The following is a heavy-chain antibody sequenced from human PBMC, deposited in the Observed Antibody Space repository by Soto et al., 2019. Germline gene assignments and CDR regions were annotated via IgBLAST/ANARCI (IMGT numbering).Heavy chain of an antibody. V-gene: IGHV4-59*08. CDR1: GGSISSHY. CDR2: IYYSGST. Sequence: SETLSLTCTVSGGSISSHYWSWIRQPPGKGLEWIGYIYYSGSTNYNPSLKSRVTISVDTSKNQFSLKLSSVTAADTAVYYCARREGKYYGSGSYSVFDYWGQGTLVTVSS. J-gene: IGHJ4*02. CDR3: ARREGKYYGSGSYSVFDY. D-gene: IGHD3-10*01.